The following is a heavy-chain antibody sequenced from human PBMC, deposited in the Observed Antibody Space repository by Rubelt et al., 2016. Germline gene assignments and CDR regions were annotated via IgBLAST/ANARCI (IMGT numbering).Heavy chain of an antibody. Sequence: QVQLVQSGAEVKKPGASVKVSCKASGYTFTSYGISWVRQAPGQGLEWMGWISAYNGNTNYAQKRQGGVTMTPDTSTSTAYMELRSLRSDDTAVYYCASMYSSSWYRGWFDPWGQGTLVTVSS. CDR2: ISAYNGNT. CDR3: ASMYSSSWYRGWFDP. D-gene: IGHD6-13*01. V-gene: IGHV1-18*01. J-gene: IGHJ5*02. CDR1: GYTFTSYG.